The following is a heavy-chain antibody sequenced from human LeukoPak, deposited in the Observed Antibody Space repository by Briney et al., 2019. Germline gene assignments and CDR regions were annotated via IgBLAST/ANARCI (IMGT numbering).Heavy chain of an antibody. CDR2: IYYSGST. CDR3: AGDYASGSYRFDY. V-gene: IGHV4-59*12. CDR1: GGSFSGYS. J-gene: IGHJ4*02. D-gene: IGHD3-10*01. Sequence: PSETLSLTCAVYGGSFSGYSWSWVRQPPGRGLEWIGFIYYSGSTTYNPSLRSRLTISLDSSNNQFSLKLRSVTAADTAVYYCAGDYASGSYRFDYWGQGTVVTVSS.